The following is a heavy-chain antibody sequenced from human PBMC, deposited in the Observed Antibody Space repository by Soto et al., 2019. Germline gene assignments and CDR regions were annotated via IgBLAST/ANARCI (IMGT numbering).Heavy chain of an antibody. CDR2: INNDGSGT. J-gene: IGHJ4*02. Sequence: EVQVVESGGGSVRPGGSLRLSCAVSAFTFTNYWMHWVRQAPGKGLVWVSRINNDGSGTSYADSVKGRFTISRDNVKNTLYLQMDSLRAEDAGVYFCGSVFEYWGQGTPVTVSS. V-gene: IGHV3-74*01. CDR3: GSVFEY. CDR1: AFTFTNYW.